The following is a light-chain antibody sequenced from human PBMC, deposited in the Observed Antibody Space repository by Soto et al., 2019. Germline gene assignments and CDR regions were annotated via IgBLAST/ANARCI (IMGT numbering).Light chain of an antibody. J-gene: IGLJ2*01. V-gene: IGLV1-40*01. CDR3: QSYDNSLSGHVV. CDR1: SSNIGAHYD. CDR2: GDN. Sequence: QAVVTQPPSVSGAPGQRVTISCTGSSSNIGAHYDVHWYQQLPGIAPKLLIYGDNNRPSGVPDRFSGSKSGTSASLAITGLQVEDEAAYYCQSYDNSLSGHVVFGGGTKLTVL.